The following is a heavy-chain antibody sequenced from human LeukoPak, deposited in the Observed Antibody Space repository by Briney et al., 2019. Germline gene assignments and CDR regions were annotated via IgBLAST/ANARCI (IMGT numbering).Heavy chain of an antibody. CDR3: AKNVRDTGTFDY. D-gene: IGHD5-18*01. CDR2: MNPNSGNT. CDR1: GYTFTTYD. J-gene: IGHJ4*02. V-gene: IGHV1-8*01. Sequence: GASVKVSCKASGYTFTTYDINWARQATGQGLEWMGWMNPNSGNTGYAQRFQGRVTMTRDTSISTAYMELNSLTSEDTAVYYCAKNVRDTGTFDYWGQGTLVTVSS.